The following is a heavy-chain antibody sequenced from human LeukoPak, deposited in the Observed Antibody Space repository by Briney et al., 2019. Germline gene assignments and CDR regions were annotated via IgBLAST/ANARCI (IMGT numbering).Heavy chain of an antibody. D-gene: IGHD3-10*01. CDR3: TRDLGGGWFDP. Sequence: PSETLSLTCTVSGDSISGYYWSWIRQPAGEGLEWIGRIQTSGTTNYNPSLESRITVSVDTSRNQIPLKLTFVTAADTAVYYCTRDLGGGWFDPWGQGAPVTVSS. CDR1: GDSISGYY. V-gene: IGHV4-4*07. CDR2: IQTSGTT. J-gene: IGHJ5*02.